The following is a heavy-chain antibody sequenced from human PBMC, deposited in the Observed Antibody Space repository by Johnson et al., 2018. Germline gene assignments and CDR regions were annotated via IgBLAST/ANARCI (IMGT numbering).Heavy chain of an antibody. D-gene: IGHD1-1*01. Sequence: VQLVESGAEVKKPGSSGKVSCKASGGTFSRYAISWVRQAPGQGLEWMGGIIPIFGTSNHAQKFQGRVSITANGSTGTAYMEFSSMRSEDTAVYYGARDPRGHWNYFDSWGQGTLVTVSS. CDR2: IIPIFGTS. CDR3: ARDPRGHWNYFDS. CDR1: GGTFSRYA. V-gene: IGHV1-69*01. J-gene: IGHJ4*02.